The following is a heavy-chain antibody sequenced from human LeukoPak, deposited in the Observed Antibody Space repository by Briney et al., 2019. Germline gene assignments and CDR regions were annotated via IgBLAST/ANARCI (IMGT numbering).Heavy chain of an antibody. CDR2: NYSGGST. CDR1: GFTVCINY. Sequence: GGSVRLSCAAWGFTVCINYMSGVRHAPGEGLEGVPVNYSGGSTYYAESLKGRFTISRDNSKNTLYLQMNSLRAEDTAVYYCARAPTSSPKYYFDYWGQGTLVTVSS. CDR3: ARAPTSSPKYYFDY. J-gene: IGHJ4*02. V-gene: IGHV3-53*01.